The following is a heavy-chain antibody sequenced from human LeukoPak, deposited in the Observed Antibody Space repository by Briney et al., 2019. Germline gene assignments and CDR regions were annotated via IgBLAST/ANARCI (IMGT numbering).Heavy chain of an antibody. CDR2: IYPGDSDT. Sequence: GEPLKISCKGSGYSFTSYWIGWVRQMPGKGLEWMGIIYPGDSDTRYSPSFQGQVTISADKSISTAYLQWSSLKASDTAMYYCARPYYDSSGYYSAHDAFDIWGQGTMVTVSS. J-gene: IGHJ3*02. V-gene: IGHV5-51*01. CDR3: ARPYYDSSGYYSAHDAFDI. D-gene: IGHD3-22*01. CDR1: GYSFTSYW.